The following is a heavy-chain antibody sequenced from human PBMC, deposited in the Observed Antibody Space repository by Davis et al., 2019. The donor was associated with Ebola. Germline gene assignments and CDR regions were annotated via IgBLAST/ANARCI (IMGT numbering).Heavy chain of an antibody. V-gene: IGHV3-48*02. Sequence: GESLKISCVTSGFTFTSYSFNWIRQPPGKGLEWIAHINTRGDARVYADSVRGRFTISRDDAANSLSLHMDSLKHEDTAVYYCVRDYLFAFDSWGQGTPVTVSS. CDR2: INTRGDAR. CDR3: VRDYLFAFDS. J-gene: IGHJ4*02. CDR1: GFTFTSYS. D-gene: IGHD3-10*02.